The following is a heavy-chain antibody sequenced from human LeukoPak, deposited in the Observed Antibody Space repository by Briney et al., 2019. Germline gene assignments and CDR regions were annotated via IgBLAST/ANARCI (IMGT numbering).Heavy chain of an antibody. V-gene: IGHV4-59*08. Sequence: PSETLSLTCTVSGGSISSYYWSWIRHPPGKGLEWIGYIYYSGSTNYHPSFKSRVTISVDTSKHQFSLKLSSVTAADTAVYYCASGRPYYDILTGYYPLPPFDYWGQGTLVTVSS. D-gene: IGHD3-9*01. CDR1: GGSISSYY. CDR3: ASGRPYYDILTGYYPLPPFDY. J-gene: IGHJ4*02. CDR2: IYYSGST.